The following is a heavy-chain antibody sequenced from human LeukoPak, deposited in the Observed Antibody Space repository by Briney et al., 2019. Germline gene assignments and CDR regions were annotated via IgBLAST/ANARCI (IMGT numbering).Heavy chain of an antibody. J-gene: IGHJ3*01. CDR1: GFTFSDYY. D-gene: IGHD6-19*01. CDR3: ARPTTSGWYPH. CDR2: ISSGGSTI. Sequence: PGGSLRLSCAVSGFTFSDYYMSWIRQAPGKGLEWVSYISSGGSTISHADSVKGRFTISRDNAKNSLYLQMNSLRAEDTAVYYCARPTTSGWYPHWGQGTMVTVSS. V-gene: IGHV3-11*04.